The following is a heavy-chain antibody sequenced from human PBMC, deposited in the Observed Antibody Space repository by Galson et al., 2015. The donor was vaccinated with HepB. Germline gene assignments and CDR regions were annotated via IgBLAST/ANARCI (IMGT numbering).Heavy chain of an antibody. Sequence: SLRLSCAASGFTFSSYWMHWVRQAPGKGLVWVSRINSDGSSTSYADSVKGRFTISRDNSKNTLYLQMNSLRAEDTAVYYCAKWDYYDSSGYYSWFGDYWGQGTLVTVSS. CDR2: INSDGSST. D-gene: IGHD3-22*01. CDR1: GFTFSSYW. CDR3: AKWDYYDSSGYYSWFGDY. V-gene: IGHV3-74*01. J-gene: IGHJ4*02.